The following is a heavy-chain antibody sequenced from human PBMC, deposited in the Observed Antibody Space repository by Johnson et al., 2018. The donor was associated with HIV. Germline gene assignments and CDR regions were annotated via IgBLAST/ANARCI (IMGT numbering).Heavy chain of an antibody. D-gene: IGHD1-7*01. V-gene: IGHV3-30-3*01. CDR2: ISFDGNNK. Sequence: VQLVESGGGLVQPGGSLRLSCAASGFTFSRNAMHWVRQAPGKGLEWVAVISFDGNNKHYADSVRGRFTVSRDNAKNSLYLHMNSLRAEDTAVYYCASGAQFGTGSHDEFDIWGQGTMVTVSS. J-gene: IGHJ3*02. CDR3: ASGAQFGTGSHDEFDI. CDR1: GFTFSRNA.